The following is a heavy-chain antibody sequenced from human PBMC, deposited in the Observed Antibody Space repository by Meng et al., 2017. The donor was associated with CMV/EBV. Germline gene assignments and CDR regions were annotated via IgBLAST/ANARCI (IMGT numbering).Heavy chain of an antibody. J-gene: IGHJ4*02. Sequence: YYRHWVRQAPGQGLKWMGIINPSGGSTSYAQKFQGRVTMTTDTSTSTAYMELRSLRSDDTAVYYCARDRGYNDIVVVPAATPPNFDYWGQGTLVTVSS. D-gene: IGHD2-2*01. CDR1: YY. CDR3: ARDRGYNDIVVVPAATPPNFDY. CDR2: INPSGGST. V-gene: IGHV1-46*01.